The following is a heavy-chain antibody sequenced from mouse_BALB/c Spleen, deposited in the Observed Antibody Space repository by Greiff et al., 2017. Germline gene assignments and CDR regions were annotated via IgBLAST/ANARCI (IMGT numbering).Heavy chain of an antibody. Sequence: VQRVESGGGLVKPGGSLKLSCAASGFTFSSYAMSWVRQSPEKRLEWVAEISSGGSYTYYPDTVTGRFTISRDNAKNTLYLEMSSLRSEDTAMYYCARAGAYYGSSFYAMDYWGQGTSVTVSS. CDR3: ARAGAYYGSSFYAMDY. J-gene: IGHJ4*01. V-gene: IGHV5-9-4*01. D-gene: IGHD1-1*01. CDR1: GFTFSSYA. CDR2: ISSGGSYT.